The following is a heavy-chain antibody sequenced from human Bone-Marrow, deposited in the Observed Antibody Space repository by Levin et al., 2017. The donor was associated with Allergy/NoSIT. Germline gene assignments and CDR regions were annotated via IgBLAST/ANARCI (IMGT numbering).Heavy chain of an antibody. CDR3: AKVSDIVVVPAAIPATNIDY. J-gene: IGHJ4*02. CDR1: GFTFSSYA. V-gene: IGHV3-23*01. CDR2: ISGSGGST. D-gene: IGHD2-2*01. Sequence: GGSLRLSCAASGFTFSSYAMSWVRQAPGKGLEWVSAISGSGGSTYYADSVKGRFTISRDNSKNTLYLQMNSLRAEDTAVYYCAKVSDIVVVPAAIPATNIDYWGQGTLVTVSS.